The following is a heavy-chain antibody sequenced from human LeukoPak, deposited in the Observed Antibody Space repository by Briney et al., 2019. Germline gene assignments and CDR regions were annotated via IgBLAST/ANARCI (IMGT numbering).Heavy chain of an antibody. D-gene: IGHD5-24*01. Sequence: PGGSLRLSCAASGFTFSSYAMSWVRQAPGKGLEWVSAIRGSGGSTYYADSVKGRFTISRDNSKNTLYLQMNSLRAEDTAVYYCAKRDDSYYYYYMDVWGKGTTVTVSS. J-gene: IGHJ6*03. CDR3: AKRDDSYYYYYMDV. CDR2: IRGSGGST. CDR1: GFTFSSYA. V-gene: IGHV3-23*01.